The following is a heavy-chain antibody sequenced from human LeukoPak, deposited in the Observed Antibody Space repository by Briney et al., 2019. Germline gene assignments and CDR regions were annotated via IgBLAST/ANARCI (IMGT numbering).Heavy chain of an antibody. CDR1: GGSFSGYA. CDR2: IVPMFGRA. J-gene: IGHJ4*02. V-gene: IGHV1-69*13. CDR3: AREVTVHHPAFGD. Sequence: SVKVSCKTSGGSFSGYAISWVRQAPGQGLEWMGDIVPMFGRANYAQNFQGRLTITADDSTSTVYMEMTRLRFDDTAIYYCAREVTVHHPAFGDWGQGTLVTVSS. D-gene: IGHD3-10*01.